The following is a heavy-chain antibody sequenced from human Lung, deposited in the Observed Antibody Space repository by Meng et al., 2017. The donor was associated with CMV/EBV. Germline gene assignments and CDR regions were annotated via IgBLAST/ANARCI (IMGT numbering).Heavy chain of an antibody. J-gene: IGHJ6*02. CDR3: AREEILVEASAIGRAKYYYSGMDV. D-gene: IGHD2-2*02. Sequence: ASXXVSXKASGYTFTRYDINWVRQAAGQGLEWMGWMNTNSGNTGYAQKFQGRVTMTRNTATGTAYMELRSLKSEDTAVYYCAREEILVEASAIGRAKYYYSGMDVWGQGTXVTVSS. V-gene: IGHV1-8*01. CDR1: GYTFTRYD. CDR2: MNTNSGNT.